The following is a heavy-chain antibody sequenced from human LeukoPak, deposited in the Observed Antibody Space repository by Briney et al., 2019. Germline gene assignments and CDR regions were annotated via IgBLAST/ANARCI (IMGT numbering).Heavy chain of an antibody. J-gene: IGHJ4*02. CDR1: GGSISSYY. D-gene: IGHD1-26*01. CDR2: IYYSGST. V-gene: IGHV4-59*01. CDR3: AGALSGSHSWAY. Sequence: PETLSLTCTVSGGSISSYYWSWIRQPPGKGLEWIGYIYYSGSTNYNPSLKSRVTISVDTSKNQFSLKLSSVTAADTAVYYCAGALSGSHSWAYWGQGTLVTVSS.